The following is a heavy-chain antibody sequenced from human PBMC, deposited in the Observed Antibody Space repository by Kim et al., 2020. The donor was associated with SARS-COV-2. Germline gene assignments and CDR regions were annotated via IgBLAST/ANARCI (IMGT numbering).Heavy chain of an antibody. Sequence: ASVKVSCKVSGYTLTELSMHWVRQAPGKGLEWMGGFDPEDGETIYAQKFQGRVTMTEDTSTDTAYMELSSLRSEDTAVYYCATDSQLYSYGWYYFDYWGQGTLVTVSS. J-gene: IGHJ4*02. V-gene: IGHV1-24*01. CDR3: ATDSQLYSYGWYYFDY. CDR2: FDPEDGET. D-gene: IGHD5-18*01. CDR1: GYTLTELS.